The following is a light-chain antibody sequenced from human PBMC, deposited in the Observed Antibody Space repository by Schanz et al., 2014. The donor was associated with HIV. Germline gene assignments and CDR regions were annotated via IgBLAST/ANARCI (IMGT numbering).Light chain of an antibody. CDR2: DDD. Sequence: QSVLTQSPSVSAAAGQKVTISCSGKYSNIGGNYVSWYQQFPGTAPRLLIFDDDKRPSGIPDRFSGSKSATSATLTITGLQTGDEADYYCATWDSSLRAEVFGGGTKLTVL. CDR1: YSNIGGNY. J-gene: IGLJ3*02. CDR3: ATWDSSLRAEV. V-gene: IGLV1-51*01.